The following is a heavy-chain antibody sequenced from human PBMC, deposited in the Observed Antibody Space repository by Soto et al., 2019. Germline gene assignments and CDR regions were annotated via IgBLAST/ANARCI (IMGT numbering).Heavy chain of an antibody. CDR1: GFSFSRFA. V-gene: IGHV3-23*01. CDR3: ARLFSGGKGSPPDF. D-gene: IGHD2-15*01. CDR2: ISGRGGST. J-gene: IGHJ4*02. Sequence: GGSLRLSCAASGFSFSRFAMSWVRPAPGKGLDWVSAISGRGGSTYSADSVKGRFTISRDNSKNTLYLQMSSLRAEDTAVYYCARLFSGGKGSPPDFCGQGSLVTVSS.